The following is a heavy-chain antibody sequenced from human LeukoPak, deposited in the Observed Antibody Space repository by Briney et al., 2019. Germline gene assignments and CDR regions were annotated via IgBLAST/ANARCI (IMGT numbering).Heavy chain of an antibody. V-gene: IGHV3-30-3*01. J-gene: IGHJ5*02. Sequence: GGSLRLSCAASGFTFSSYAMHWVRQAPGKGLEWVAVISYDGSNKYYADSVKGRFTISRDNSKNTLYLQMNSLRAEDTAVYYCARANSVWENWFDPWGQGTLVTVSS. CDR3: ARANSVWENWFDP. CDR1: GFTFSSYA. D-gene: IGHD5/OR15-5a*01. CDR2: ISYDGSNK.